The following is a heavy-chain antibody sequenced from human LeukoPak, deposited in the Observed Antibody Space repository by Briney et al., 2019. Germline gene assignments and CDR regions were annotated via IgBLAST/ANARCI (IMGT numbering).Heavy chain of an antibody. CDR1: GESFTTFY. CDR3: ARDHDSSGYYRGDAFDI. D-gene: IGHD3-22*01. J-gene: IGHJ3*02. Sequence: SETQSLTCAVYGESFTTFYWGWIRQTPGKGLEWIGEINHTGSTNYNPSLKRRVTISVDTCKNQFSLKLSSVTAADTAVYYCARDHDSSGYYRGDAFDIWGQGTMVTVPS. CDR2: INHTGST. V-gene: IGHV4-34*01.